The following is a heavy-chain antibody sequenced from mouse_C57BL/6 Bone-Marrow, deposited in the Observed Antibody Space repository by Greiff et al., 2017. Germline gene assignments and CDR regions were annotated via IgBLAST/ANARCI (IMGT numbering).Heavy chain of an antibody. CDR2: IHPNSGST. CDR3: ARRGGFGYFDY. V-gene: IGHV1-64*01. CDR1: GYTFTSYW. J-gene: IGHJ2*01. Sequence: QVQLQQPGAELVKPGASVKLSCKASGYTFTSYWVHWVKQRPGQGLEWIGMIHPNSGSTNYNEKFKSKATLTVDKSSSTAYMQLSSLTSEDSAVYYCARRGGFGYFDYWGQGTTLTVSS.